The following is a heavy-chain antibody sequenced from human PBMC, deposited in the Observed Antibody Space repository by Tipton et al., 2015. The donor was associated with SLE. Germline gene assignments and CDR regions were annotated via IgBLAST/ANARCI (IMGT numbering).Heavy chain of an antibody. CDR3: ARGRFFYYMDV. J-gene: IGHJ6*03. D-gene: IGHD3-3*01. Sequence: TLSLTCTVSGGSISSSSYYWGWIRQPPGKGLEWIGSIYYSGGTYYNPSLKSRVTISVDTSKNQFSLKLSSVTAADTAVYYCARGRFFYYMDVWGKGTTVTVSS. CDR1: GGSISSSSYY. V-gene: IGHV4-39*07. CDR2: IYYSGGT.